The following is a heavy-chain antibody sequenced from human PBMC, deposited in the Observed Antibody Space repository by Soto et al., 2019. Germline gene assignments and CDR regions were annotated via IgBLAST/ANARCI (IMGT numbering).Heavy chain of an antibody. J-gene: IGHJ4*02. CDR1: GFTFSSYA. D-gene: IGHD6-13*01. CDR3: AKAEYHSSSWPDYYFDY. V-gene: IGHV3-23*01. CDR2: ISGSGGST. Sequence: EVQLLESGGGSVQPGGSLRLSCAASGFTFSSYAMSWVRQAPGKGLEWVSAISGSGGSTYYADSVKGRFTISRDNSKNTLYLQMNSLRAEDTAVYYCAKAEYHSSSWPDYYFDYWGQGTLVTVSS.